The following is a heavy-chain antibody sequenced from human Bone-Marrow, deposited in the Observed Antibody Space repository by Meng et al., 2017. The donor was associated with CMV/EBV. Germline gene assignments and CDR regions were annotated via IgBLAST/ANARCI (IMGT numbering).Heavy chain of an antibody. CDR2: IYYSGST. J-gene: IGHJ6*01. V-gene: IGHV4-61*01. CDR3: ARDPATYDFWSGYIRRDYYYGMDV. D-gene: IGHD3-3*01. Sequence: SETLSLTCTVSGGSVSSGSYYWSWIRQPPGKGLEWIGYIYYSGSTNYNPSLKSRVTISVDTSKNQFSLKLSSVTAADTAVYYCARDPATYDFWSGYIRRDYYYGMDVWGQGNTVNGAS. CDR1: GGSVSSGSYY.